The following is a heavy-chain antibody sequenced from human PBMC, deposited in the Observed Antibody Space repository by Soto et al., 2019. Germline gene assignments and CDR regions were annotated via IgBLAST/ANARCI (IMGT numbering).Heavy chain of an antibody. CDR2: IWYDGSNK. CDR1: GFSFSSYG. Sequence: GGSLRLSCAASGFSFSSYGMHWVRQAPGKGREGMAVIWYDGSNKYYADSVKGRITISRENSKNTLYLQMNSLRAEDTAVYHCARDRSSWSQSPIAVAGTMDYWGQGALVTVSS. D-gene: IGHD6-19*01. CDR3: ARDRSSWSQSPIAVAGTMDY. J-gene: IGHJ4*02. V-gene: IGHV3-33*01.